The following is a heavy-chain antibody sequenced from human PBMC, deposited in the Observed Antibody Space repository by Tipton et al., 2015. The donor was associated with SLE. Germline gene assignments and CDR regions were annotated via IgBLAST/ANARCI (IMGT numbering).Heavy chain of an antibody. CDR2: IKQDGSEK. Sequence: GSLRLSCAASGFTFSSYWMSWVRQAPGKGLEWVANIKQDGSEKYYVDSVKGRFTISRDNSKNTLYLQMNSLRVEDTAVYYCARELQQKGYFDYWGQGTLVTVSS. V-gene: IGHV3-7*01. D-gene: IGHD5-24*01. J-gene: IGHJ4*02. CDR1: GFTFSSYW. CDR3: ARELQQKGYFDY.